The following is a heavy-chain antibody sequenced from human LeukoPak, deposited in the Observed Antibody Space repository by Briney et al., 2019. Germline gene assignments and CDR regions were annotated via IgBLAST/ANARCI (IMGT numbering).Heavy chain of an antibody. V-gene: IGHV3-66*01. Sequence: GGSLRLSCAASGFTVSSNYMSWVRQAPGKGLEWVSVIYSGGSTYYADSVKGRFTISRDNSKNTLYLQMNSLRAEDTAVYYCAKDPGYSGSWYYFDYWGQGTLVTVSS. CDR1: GFTVSSNY. J-gene: IGHJ4*02. CDR2: IYSGGST. D-gene: IGHD6-13*01. CDR3: AKDPGYSGSWYYFDY.